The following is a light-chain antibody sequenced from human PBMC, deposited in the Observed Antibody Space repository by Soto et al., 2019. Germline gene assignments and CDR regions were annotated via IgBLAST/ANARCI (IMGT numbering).Light chain of an antibody. Sequence: EIVLTQSPATLSLSPGERATLSCRASQSVSSYLAWYQQKPGQAPRLLIYDASNRATGIPARFSGSASGTDVTLTISSLEPEDFAVSYCQHRSTWPLMWTFGQGTKLEIK. CDR2: DAS. V-gene: IGKV3-11*01. CDR1: QSVSSY. J-gene: IGKJ2*02. CDR3: QHRSTWPLMWT.